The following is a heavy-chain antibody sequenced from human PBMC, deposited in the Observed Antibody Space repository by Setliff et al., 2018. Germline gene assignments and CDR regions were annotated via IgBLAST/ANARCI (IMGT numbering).Heavy chain of an antibody. Sequence: ASVKVSCKTSGYIFTNYYIHWVRQAPGQGLEWMGWINANTGGTREVQKFQGRVTMPRDTSIDTAYMEVNRLTYDDTAVYYCARVGGYASAWHGIEAFDIWGQGTKVTVSS. CDR2: INANTGGT. J-gene: IGHJ3*02. D-gene: IGHD6-19*01. CDR1: GYIFTNYY. CDR3: ARVGGYASAWHGIEAFDI. V-gene: IGHV1-2*02.